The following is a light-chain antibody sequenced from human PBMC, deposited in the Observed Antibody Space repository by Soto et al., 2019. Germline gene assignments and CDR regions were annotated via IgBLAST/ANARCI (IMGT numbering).Light chain of an antibody. CDR1: SSDVGGYNY. V-gene: IGLV2-14*01. J-gene: IGLJ1*01. CDR2: EVS. Sequence: GASSDVGGYNYVSWFQHRPGKAPKLMIYEVSNRPSGVPNRFSASKSGNTASLTISGLQAEDEAYYFCSSYTDCGSLYVFGTGTKVTVL. CDR3: SSYTDCGSLYV.